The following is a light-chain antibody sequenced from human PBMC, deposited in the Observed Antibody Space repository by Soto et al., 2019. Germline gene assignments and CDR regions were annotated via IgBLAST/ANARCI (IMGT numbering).Light chain of an antibody. J-gene: IGKJ2*01. CDR1: QSVSSN. CDR3: EQYNNLYT. CDR2: GAS. V-gene: IGKV3-15*01. Sequence: EIVMTQSPATLSVSPGERATLSCRASQSVSSNLAWYQQKPGQAPRLLIYGASDRATDIPARFSGSGSATEYPLNISSLQSVYFAVDYWEQYNNLYTSGKETKLEIK.